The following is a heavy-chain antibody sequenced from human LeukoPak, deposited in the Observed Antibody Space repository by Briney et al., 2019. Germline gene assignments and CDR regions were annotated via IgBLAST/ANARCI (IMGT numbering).Heavy chain of an antibody. Sequence: GGSLRLSCAASGFTFSSYWMHWVRHAPGEGLVGVSRINSDGSSTNYADSVKGRFTISRDNAKNTLYLQMNSLRAEDTAVYYCARVKYDFWSGEDYFDYWGQGTLVTVSS. CDR2: INSDGSST. CDR3: ARVKYDFWSGEDYFDY. V-gene: IGHV3-74*01. J-gene: IGHJ4*02. D-gene: IGHD3-3*01. CDR1: GFTFSSYW.